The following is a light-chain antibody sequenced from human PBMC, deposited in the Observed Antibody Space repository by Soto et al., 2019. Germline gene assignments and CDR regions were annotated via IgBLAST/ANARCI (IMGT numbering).Light chain of an antibody. J-gene: IGLJ1*01. CDR2: DVS. CDR3: SSYTTGGSYV. V-gene: IGLV2-14*04. CDR1: SSDVGGYNS. Sequence: TGTSSDVGGYNSVSWYQQHPGKAPKLMIYDVSNRPSGVSNRFSGSKSGNTASLTISGLQAEDEGDYYCSSYTTGGSYVFGTGTKVTVL.